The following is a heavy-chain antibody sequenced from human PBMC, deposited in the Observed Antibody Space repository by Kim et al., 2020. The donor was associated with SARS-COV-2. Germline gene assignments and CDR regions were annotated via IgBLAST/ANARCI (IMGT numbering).Heavy chain of an antibody. CDR2: ISSSSSYT. CDR1: GFTFSDYY. CDR3: ASGAWSTPHLFDY. J-gene: IGHJ4*02. V-gene: IGHV3-11*06. Sequence: GGSLRLSCAASGFTFSDYYMSWIRQAPGKGLEWVSYISSSSSYTNYADSVKGRFTISRDNAKNSLYLQMNSLRAEDTAVYYCASGAWSTPHLFDYWGQGTLVTVSS. D-gene: IGHD2-15*01.